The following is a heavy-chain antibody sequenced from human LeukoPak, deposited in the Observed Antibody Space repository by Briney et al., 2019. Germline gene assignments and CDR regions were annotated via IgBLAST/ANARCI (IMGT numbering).Heavy chain of an antibody. CDR3: ASRVRQQLGFDP. D-gene: IGHD6-13*01. Sequence: GGSLRLSCAASGFTFSSYSMNWVRQAPGKGLEWVSSISSSSSYIYYADSVKGRFTISRDNAKNSLYLQMNSLRAEDTAVYYCASRVRQQLGFDPWGQGTLITVSS. V-gene: IGHV3-21*01. CDR2: ISSSSSYI. CDR1: GFTFSSYS. J-gene: IGHJ5*02.